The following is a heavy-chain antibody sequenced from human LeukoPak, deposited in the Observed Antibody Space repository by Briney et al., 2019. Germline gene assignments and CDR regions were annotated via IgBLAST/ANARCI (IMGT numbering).Heavy chain of an antibody. CDR2: IIPIFGTA. Sequence: SVKVSCKASGGTLSSYAISWVRQAPGQGLEWMGGIIPIFGTANYAQKFQGRVTITTDESTSTAYMELSSLRSEDTAVYYCARPYYYDSSGYFTLLGYWGQGTLVTVSS. D-gene: IGHD3-22*01. V-gene: IGHV1-69*05. J-gene: IGHJ4*02. CDR1: GGTLSSYA. CDR3: ARPYYYDSSGYFTLLGY.